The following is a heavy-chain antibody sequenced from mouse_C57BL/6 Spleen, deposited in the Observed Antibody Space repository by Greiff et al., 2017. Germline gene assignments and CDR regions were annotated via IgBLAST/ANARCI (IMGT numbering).Heavy chain of an antibody. CDR1: GYTFTSYW. Sequence: QVQLQQPGTELVKPGASVKLSCKASGYTFTSYWMHWVKQRPGQGLEWIGNINPSNGGTNYNEKIKSKATLTVDKSSSTAYMQLSSLTSEDSAVYYCARERITTVVAPFDYWCQGTTLTVSS. D-gene: IGHD1-1*01. J-gene: IGHJ2*01. CDR3: ARERITTVVAPFDY. CDR2: INPSNGGT. V-gene: IGHV1-53*01.